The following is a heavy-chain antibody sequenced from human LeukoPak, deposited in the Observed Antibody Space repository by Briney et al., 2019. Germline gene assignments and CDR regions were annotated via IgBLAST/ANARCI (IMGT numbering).Heavy chain of an antibody. CDR2: INHSGST. J-gene: IGHJ4*02. D-gene: IGHD2-2*01. CDR3: ARGVPATASYFDY. Sequence: SETLSLTCAVYGGSFSGYYWSWIRQPPGKGLEWIGEINHSGSTNYNPSLKSRVTISVDTSKNQFSLKLSSVTAADTAVYYCARGVPATASYFDYWGQGTLVTVSS. CDR1: GGSFSGYY. V-gene: IGHV4-34*01.